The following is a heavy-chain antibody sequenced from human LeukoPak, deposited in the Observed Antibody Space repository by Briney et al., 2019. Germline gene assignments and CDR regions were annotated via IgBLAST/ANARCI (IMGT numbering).Heavy chain of an antibody. D-gene: IGHD6-19*01. CDR1: GYSFTDYY. CDR3: TRGPSSGSFDY. Sequence: ASVRVSCKAPGYSFTDYYMHWMRQAPGQGFEWMGWINPKNGATKYSQKFQGRVTLTRDASISTAYMELSRLMSDGTAVYYCTRGPSSGSFDYWGQGTLVTVSS. J-gene: IGHJ4*02. V-gene: IGHV1-2*02. CDR2: INPKNGAT.